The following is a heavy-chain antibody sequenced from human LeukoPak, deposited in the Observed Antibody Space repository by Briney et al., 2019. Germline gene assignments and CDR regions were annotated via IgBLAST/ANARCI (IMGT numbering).Heavy chain of an antibody. CDR3: ARTGYSGYDLGWFDP. J-gene: IGHJ5*02. CDR1: GFTFSSYS. D-gene: IGHD5-12*01. CDR2: ISSSSSTI. Sequence: PGGSLRLSCAASGFTFSSYSMNWVRQAPGKGLEWVSYISSSSSTIYYADSVKGRFTISRDNAKNSLYLQMNSLRAEDTAVYYCARTGYSGYDLGWFDPWGQGTLVTVSS. V-gene: IGHV3-48*01.